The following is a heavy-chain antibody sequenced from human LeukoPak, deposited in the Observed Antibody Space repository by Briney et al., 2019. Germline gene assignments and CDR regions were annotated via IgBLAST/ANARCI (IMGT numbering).Heavy chain of an antibody. CDR1: GYTFTGYY. D-gene: IGHD2-15*01. Sequence: ASVKVSCKASGYTFTGYYMHWVRQAPGPGLEWMGWINPNSGGTNYAQKFQGRVTMTRDTSISTAYMELSRLRSDDTAVYYCARDGGYYCSGGSCPIDYWGQGTLVTVSS. CDR2: INPNSGGT. CDR3: ARDGGYYCSGGSCPIDY. V-gene: IGHV1-2*02. J-gene: IGHJ4*02.